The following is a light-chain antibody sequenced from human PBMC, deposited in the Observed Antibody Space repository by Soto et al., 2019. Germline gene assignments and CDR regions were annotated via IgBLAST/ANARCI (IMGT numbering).Light chain of an antibody. CDR3: QQYNNWLWT. CDR2: GAS. V-gene: IGKV3-15*01. CDR1: QSVNSN. J-gene: IGKJ1*01. Sequence: EIVMTQSPATLSVSPGERATLSCRASQSVNSNLVWYQQKPGKAPRLLIYGASTRATGIPGRFSSSGYGTEFNLTISSLQSEDFAVYSCQQYNNWLWTFGQGTKVEIK.